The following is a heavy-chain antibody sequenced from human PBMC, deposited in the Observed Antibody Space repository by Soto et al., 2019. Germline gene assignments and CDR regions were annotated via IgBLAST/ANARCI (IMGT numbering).Heavy chain of an antibody. CDR1: GFIFSNYG. Sequence: GGSLRLSCAASGFIFSNYGMHWVRQAPGKGLEWVAILWFDASNKYYADSVKGRFTISRDNSKNTLYLQMNSLRVEDTAVYYCVRSLLWFGVRYFDYWGQGTLVTVSS. CDR2: LWFDASNK. V-gene: IGHV3-33*01. D-gene: IGHD3-10*01. CDR3: VRSLLWFGVRYFDY. J-gene: IGHJ4*02.